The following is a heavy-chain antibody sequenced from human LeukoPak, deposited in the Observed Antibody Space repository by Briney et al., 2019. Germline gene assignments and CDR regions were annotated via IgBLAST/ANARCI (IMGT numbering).Heavy chain of an antibody. CDR3: ARGPNSNWSGLDF. D-gene: IGHD6-6*01. CDR1: GFTFSNYW. V-gene: IGHV3-74*01. Sequence: GGSLRLSCATSGFTFSNYWMHWARQLPGKGLVWVSRISPTGSTTSYADSVKGRFTVSRDNAKNTLYLQVNNLRAEDTAVYYCARGPNSNWSGLDFWGQGTLLTVSS. J-gene: IGHJ4*02. CDR2: ISPTGSTT.